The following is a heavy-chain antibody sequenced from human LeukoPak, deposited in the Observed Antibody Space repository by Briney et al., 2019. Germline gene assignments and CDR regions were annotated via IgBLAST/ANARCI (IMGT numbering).Heavy chain of an antibody. D-gene: IGHD3-3*01. CDR1: GYSISSGYY. CDR3: ARVVFGVVISSFDY. V-gene: IGHV4-38-2*02. CDR2: IYHSGST. Sequence: PSETLSLTCTVSGYSISSGYYWGWIRPPPGKGLEWIGSIYHSGSTYYNPSLKSRVTISVDTSKNQFSLKLSSVTAADTAVYYCARVVFGVVISSFDYWGQGTLVTVSS. J-gene: IGHJ4*02.